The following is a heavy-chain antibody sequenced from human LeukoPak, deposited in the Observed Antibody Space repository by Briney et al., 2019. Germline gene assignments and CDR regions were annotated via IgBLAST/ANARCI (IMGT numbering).Heavy chain of an antibody. Sequence: SVKVSCKASGGTFSSCAISWVRQAPGQGLEWMGGVIPIFGTANYAQKFQGRVTITADKSTSTAYMELSSLRSEDTAVYYCARAEAAAHNLIFDYWGQGTLVTVSS. V-gene: IGHV1-69*06. J-gene: IGHJ4*02. D-gene: IGHD6-13*01. CDR3: ARAEAAAHNLIFDY. CDR2: VIPIFGTA. CDR1: GGTFSSCA.